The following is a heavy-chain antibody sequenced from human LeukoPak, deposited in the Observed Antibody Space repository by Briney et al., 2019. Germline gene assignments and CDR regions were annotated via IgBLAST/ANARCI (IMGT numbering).Heavy chain of an antibody. V-gene: IGHV3-23*01. J-gene: IGHJ4*02. CDR2: ISGSGDST. CDR1: GFTFSSSA. Sequence: GGSLRLSCAASGFTFSSSAMSWVRQAPGKGLEWVSAISGSGDSTYYGDSVKGRFTISRDNSKNTLYLQMNSLRAEDTAVYYCAKTRPLDSSSWSHGDYWGQGTLVTVSS. CDR3: AKTRPLDSSSWSHGDY. D-gene: IGHD6-13*01.